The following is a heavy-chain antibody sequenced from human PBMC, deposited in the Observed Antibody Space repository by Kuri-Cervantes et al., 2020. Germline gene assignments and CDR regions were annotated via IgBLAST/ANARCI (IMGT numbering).Heavy chain of an antibody. CDR2: ISSSSTI. J-gene: IGHJ2*01. D-gene: IGHD5-18*01. V-gene: IGHV3-69-1*02. Sequence: GGSLRLSCAASGFTFSDYYMNWVRQAPGKGLEWVSSISSSSTIYYADSVKGRFTISRDNAKNSLYLQMNSLRAEDTAVYYCARGGYSYGSSFFNLWGRGTLVTVSS. CDR1: GFTFSDYY. CDR3: ARGGYSYGSSFFNL.